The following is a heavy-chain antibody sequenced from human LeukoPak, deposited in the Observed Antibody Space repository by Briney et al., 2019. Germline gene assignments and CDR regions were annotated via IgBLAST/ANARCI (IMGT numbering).Heavy chain of an antibody. CDR2: IYYSGST. CDR3: ARSITSTGTGDY. CDR1: GGSISSYY. V-gene: IGHV4-59*01. J-gene: IGHJ4*02. Sequence: PSETLSLTCTVSGGSISSYYWSWIRQPRGKGLEWIGYIYYSGSTNYNPSLKSRVTISVDTSKNQFSLKLSSVTAADTAVYYCARSITSTGTGDYWGQGTLVTVSS. D-gene: IGHD4-17*01.